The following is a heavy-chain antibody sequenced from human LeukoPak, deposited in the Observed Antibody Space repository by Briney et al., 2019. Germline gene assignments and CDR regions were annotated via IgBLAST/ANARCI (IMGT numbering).Heavy chain of an antibody. CDR3: ARGWFHGDY. CDR1: SGSMNSYY. V-gene: IGHV4-59*08. D-gene: IGHD6-19*01. J-gene: IGHJ4*02. Sequence: PSETPSLTCTVSSGSMNSYYWSWIRQPPGKGLEWIGYIYYSGNTNYNPSLKSRVTISVDTSKNQFSLKLSSVTAADTAVYYCARGWFHGDYWGQGTLVTVSS. CDR2: IYYSGNT.